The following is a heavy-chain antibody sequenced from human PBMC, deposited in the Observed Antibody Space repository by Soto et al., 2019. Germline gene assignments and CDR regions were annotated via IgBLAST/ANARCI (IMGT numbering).Heavy chain of an antibody. CDR2: IIPILGIA. D-gene: IGHD3-3*01. CDR1: GGTFSSYT. V-gene: IGHV1-69*04. CDR3: ARDRLESAYDFWSGYSGWFDP. J-gene: IGHJ5*02. Sequence: SVKVSCKASGGTFSSYTISWVRQAPGQGLEWMGRIIPILGIANYAQKFQGRVTMTADKSTSTAYMELSSLRSDDTAVYYCARDRLESAYDFWSGYSGWFDPWGQGTLVTVSS.